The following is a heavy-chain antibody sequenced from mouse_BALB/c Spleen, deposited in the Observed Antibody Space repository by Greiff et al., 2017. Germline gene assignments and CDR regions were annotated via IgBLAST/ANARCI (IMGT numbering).Heavy chain of an antibody. CDR3: TRHWYGSSFYAMDY. V-gene: IGHV1S81*02. Sequence: QVQLKQPGAELVKPGASVKLSCKASGYTFTSYYMYWVKQRPGQGLEWIGGINPSNGGTNFNEKFKSKATLTVDKSSSTAYMQLSSLTSEDSAVYYCTRHWYGSSFYAMDYWGQGTSVTVSS. CDR1: GYTFTSYY. CDR2: INPSNGGT. J-gene: IGHJ4*01. D-gene: IGHD1-1*01.